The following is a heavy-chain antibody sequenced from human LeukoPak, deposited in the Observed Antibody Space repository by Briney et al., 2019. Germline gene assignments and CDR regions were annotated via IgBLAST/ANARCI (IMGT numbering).Heavy chain of an antibody. J-gene: IGHJ3*02. D-gene: IGHD5-24*01. V-gene: IGHV2-70*11. CDR1: GFSLSTSGMC. Sequence: SGPTLVNPTQTLTLTCTFSGFSLSTSGMCVSSIRQPPGKALEWLARIDWDDDKYYRKFLRTRLTISKDSSKNQVVLTMTKMDPADTATYYCARTVEMATIHAFDIWGQGKMVTVSS. CDR3: ARTVEMATIHAFDI. CDR2: IDWDDDK.